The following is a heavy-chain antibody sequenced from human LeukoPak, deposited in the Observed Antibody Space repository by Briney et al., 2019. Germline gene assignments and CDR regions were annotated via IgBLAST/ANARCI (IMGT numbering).Heavy chain of an antibody. CDR1: GFTFSTYW. CDR2: MKRDGSEI. J-gene: IGHJ4*02. Sequence: GGSLRLSCSASGFTFSTYWMSWVRQAPGKGLEWVANMKRDGSEIYYVDSVRGRFTISRDNARNSLYLQMNSPRAEDTAVYYCARGPNSNWSGLDFWGQGTLLTVSS. D-gene: IGHD6-6*01. CDR3: ARGPNSNWSGLDF. V-gene: IGHV3-7*01.